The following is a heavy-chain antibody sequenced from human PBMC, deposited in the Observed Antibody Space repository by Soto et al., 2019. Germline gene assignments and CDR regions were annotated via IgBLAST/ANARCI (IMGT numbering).Heavy chain of an antibody. J-gene: IGHJ4*02. CDR2: ISGSGGST. Sequence: GSLRLSCAASGFTFSSYAMSWVRQAPGKGLEWASAISGSGGSTYYADSVKGRFTISRDNSKNTLDLQMNSLRAEDTAVYYCAKDIGYGSGANDYWGQGTLVTVSS. CDR1: GFTFSSYA. V-gene: IGHV3-23*01. CDR3: AKDIGYGSGANDY. D-gene: IGHD3-10*01.